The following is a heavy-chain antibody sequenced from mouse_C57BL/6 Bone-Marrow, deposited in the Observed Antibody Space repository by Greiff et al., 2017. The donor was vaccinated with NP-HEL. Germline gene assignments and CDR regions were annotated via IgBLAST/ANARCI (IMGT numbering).Heavy chain of an antibody. CDR1: GYSFTDYN. CDR2: INPNYGTT. D-gene: IGHD2-4*01. J-gene: IGHJ4*01. Sequence: EVKLMESGPELVKPGASVKISCKASGYSFTDYNMNWVKQSNGKSLEWIGVINPNYGTTSYNQKFKGKATLTVDQSSSTAYMQLNSLTSEDSAVYYCARGDYDRDYYAMDYWGQGTSVTVSS. CDR3: ARGDYDRDYYAMDY. V-gene: IGHV1-39*01.